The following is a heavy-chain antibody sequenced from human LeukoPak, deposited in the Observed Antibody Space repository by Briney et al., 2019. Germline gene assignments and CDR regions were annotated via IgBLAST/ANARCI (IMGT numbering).Heavy chain of an antibody. J-gene: IGHJ4*02. Sequence: PSETLSLTCAVYGGSFSGYYWSWIRQPPGKGLEWIGEINHSGSTNYNPSLKSRVTISVDTSKNQFSLKLSSVTAADTAVYYCARRIQLWYHFDYWGQGTLVTVSS. CDR2: INHSGST. CDR3: ARRIQLWYHFDY. D-gene: IGHD5-18*01. CDR1: GGSFSGYY. V-gene: IGHV4-34*01.